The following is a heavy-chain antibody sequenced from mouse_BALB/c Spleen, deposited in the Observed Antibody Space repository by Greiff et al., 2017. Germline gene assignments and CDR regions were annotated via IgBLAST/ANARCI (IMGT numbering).Heavy chain of an antibody. CDR1: GYTFTDYN. J-gene: IGHJ4*01. CDR2: IYPYNGGT. CDR3: ARNLLYYAMDY. Sequence: EVHLVESGPELVKPGASVKISCKASGYTFTDYNMHWVKQSHGKSLEWIGYIYPYNGGTGYNQKFKSKATLTVDNSSSTAYMELRSLTSEDSAVYYCARNLLYYAMDYWGQGASDTVAS. V-gene: IGHV1S29*02.